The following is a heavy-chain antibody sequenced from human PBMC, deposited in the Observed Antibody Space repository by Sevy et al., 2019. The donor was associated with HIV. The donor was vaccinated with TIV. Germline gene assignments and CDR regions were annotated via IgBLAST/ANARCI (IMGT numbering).Heavy chain of an antibody. CDR3: ARRPGGLRHFDY. Sequence: GESLKISCKGSGYSFNTYWIGWVRQMPGKGLEGMGIIYPGDSNSRYSPSFQGQVTISADKSISTAYLQLSSLKASDTAMYYCARRPGGLRHFDYWGQGTLVTVSS. V-gene: IGHV5-51*01. J-gene: IGHJ4*02. CDR2: IYPGDSNS. CDR1: GYSFNTYW. D-gene: IGHD5-12*01.